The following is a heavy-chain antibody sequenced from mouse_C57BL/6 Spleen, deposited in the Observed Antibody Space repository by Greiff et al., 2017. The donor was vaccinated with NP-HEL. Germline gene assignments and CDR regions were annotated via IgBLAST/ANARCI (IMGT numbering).Heavy chain of an antibody. V-gene: IGHV7-3*01. CDR1: GFTFTDYY. D-gene: IGHD2-1*01. J-gene: IGHJ2*01. CDR2: IRNKANGYTT. CDR3: ARYGGNLPFDY. Sequence: DVMLVESGGGLVQPGGSLSLSCAASGFTFTDYYMSWVRQPPGKALEWLGFIRNKANGYTTEYSASVKGRFTISRDNSQSILYLQMNALRAEDSATYYCARYGGNLPFDYWGQGTTLTVSS.